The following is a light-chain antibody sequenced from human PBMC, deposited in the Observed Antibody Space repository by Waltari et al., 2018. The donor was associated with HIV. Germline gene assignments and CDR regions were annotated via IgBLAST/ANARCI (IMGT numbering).Light chain of an antibody. J-gene: IGKJ2*01. CDR3: QQYKSYPYT. CDR1: QSISSW. Sequence: DIQMTQSPSTLSASVGDRVTITCRASQSISSWLAWYQQKPGKAPKLLIYKASSLQSGVPSRFSGSESGTEFTLTISSLQPDDFATYYCQQYKSYPYTFGQGTKLEIK. V-gene: IGKV1-5*03. CDR2: KAS.